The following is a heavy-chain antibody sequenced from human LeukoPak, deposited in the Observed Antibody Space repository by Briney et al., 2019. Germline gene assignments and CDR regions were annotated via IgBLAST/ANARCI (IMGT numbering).Heavy chain of an antibody. CDR3: ARGPYGDYVGVYYYYYGMDV. J-gene: IGHJ6*02. V-gene: IGHV1-8*01. Sequence: ASVKVSCKASGYTFTSYEINWVRQATGQGLEWMGWMNPNSGNTGYAQKFQGRVTMTRNTSISTAYMELSSLRSEDTAVYYCARGPYGDYVGVYYYYYGMDVWGQGTTVTVSS. CDR1: GYTFTSYE. D-gene: IGHD4-17*01. CDR2: MNPNSGNT.